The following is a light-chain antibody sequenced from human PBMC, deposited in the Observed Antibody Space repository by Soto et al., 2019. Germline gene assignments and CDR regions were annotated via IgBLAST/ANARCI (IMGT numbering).Light chain of an antibody. J-gene: IGKJ1*01. CDR2: DAS. V-gene: IGKV3-11*01. CDR3: QQRSSWPRT. CDR1: QSVSRY. Sequence: ELVLAQSPPTLSLSPGSRATPYRRASQSVSRYLAWYKQKPGQAPRLLIYDASNRATGIPARVSGSGSGTEFTLTISSLQPEDFAVYYCQQRSSWPRTFGQGTKVDIK.